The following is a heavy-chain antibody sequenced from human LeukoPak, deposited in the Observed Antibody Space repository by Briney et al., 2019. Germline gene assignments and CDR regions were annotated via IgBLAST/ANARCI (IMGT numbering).Heavy chain of an antibody. J-gene: IGHJ4*02. Sequence: PGRSLRLSCAASGFTFSHYGMHWVRQAPGKGLEWVALIWYDGSKSDYSESVKGRFTISRDNSKNTLSLQMNSLRGDDTAVYYCARDGINSSFWHLFESWGQGTLVTVSS. CDR3: ARDGINSSFWHLFES. D-gene: IGHD2/OR15-2a*01. CDR1: GFTFSHYG. V-gene: IGHV3-33*01. CDR2: IWYDGSKS.